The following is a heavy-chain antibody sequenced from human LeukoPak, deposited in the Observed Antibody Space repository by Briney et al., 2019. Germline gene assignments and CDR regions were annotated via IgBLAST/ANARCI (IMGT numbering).Heavy chain of an antibody. J-gene: IGHJ4*02. Sequence: PGGSLRLSCAASGFTFSSYSMNWVRQAPGKGLEWVAFIRYDGSNKYYADSVKGRFTISRDNSKNTLYLQMNSLRAEDTAVYYCAKVLGYCSSTSCYGQLGVHYWGQGTLVTVSS. D-gene: IGHD2-2*01. CDR3: AKVLGYCSSTSCYGQLGVHY. CDR2: IRYDGSNK. V-gene: IGHV3-30*02. CDR1: GFTFSSYS.